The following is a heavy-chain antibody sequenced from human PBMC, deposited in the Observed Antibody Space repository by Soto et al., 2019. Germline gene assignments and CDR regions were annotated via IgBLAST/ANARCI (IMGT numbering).Heavy chain of an antibody. V-gene: IGHV3-23*01. CDR3: AKDFMVVVAATLFDY. D-gene: IGHD2-15*01. CDR1: GFTFRNYG. Sequence: ALRLSCAASGFTFRNYGMSWVRQAPGKGLEWVSGLSGTGGDTYYADSVKGRFTISRDNSKNTLYLQMNSLRADDTAVYYCAKDFMVVVAATLFDYWGQGILVTVSS. CDR2: LSGTGGDT. J-gene: IGHJ4*02.